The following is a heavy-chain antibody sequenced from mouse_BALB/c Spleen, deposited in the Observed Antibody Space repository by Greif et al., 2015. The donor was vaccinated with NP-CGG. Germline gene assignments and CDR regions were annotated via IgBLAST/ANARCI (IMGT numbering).Heavy chain of an antibody. Sequence: QVQLQQLGAELVKPGTSVKLSCKASGYNFTSYWINWVKLRPGQGLEWIGDIYPGSGSTNYNEKFKSKATLTVDTSSSXAYMQLSSLASEDSALYYCARHYYGRESYYAMDYWGQGTSVTVSS. D-gene: IGHD1-1*01. V-gene: IGHV1-55*01. CDR1: GYNFTSYW. CDR3: ARHYYGRESYYAMDY. J-gene: IGHJ4*01. CDR2: IYPGSGST.